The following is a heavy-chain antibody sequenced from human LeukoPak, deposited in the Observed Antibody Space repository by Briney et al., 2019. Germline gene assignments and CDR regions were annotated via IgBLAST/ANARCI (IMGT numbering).Heavy chain of an antibody. Sequence: SETLSLTCTVSGGSISSYYWSWIRQPAGKGLEWIGRIYTSGSTNYNPSLKSRVTISVDTSKNQFSLKLSSVTAADTAVYYCARERTGSGHWYFDLWGRGTLVTVSS. D-gene: IGHD2-15*01. CDR3: ARERTGSGHWYFDL. V-gene: IGHV4-4*07. CDR1: GGSISSYY. J-gene: IGHJ2*01. CDR2: IYTSGST.